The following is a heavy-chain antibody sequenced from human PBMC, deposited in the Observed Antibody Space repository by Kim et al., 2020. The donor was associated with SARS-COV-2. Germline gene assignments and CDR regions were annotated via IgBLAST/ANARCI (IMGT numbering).Heavy chain of an antibody. J-gene: IGHJ3*02. CDR1: GFTFSSYG. Sequence: GGSLRLSCAASGFTFSSYGMHWVRQAPGKGLEWVAVISYDGSNKYYADSVKGRFTISRDNSKNTLYLQMNSLRAEDTAVYYCAKDGDGAKLLDAFDIWGQGTMVTVSS. CDR2: ISYDGSNK. CDR3: AKDGDGAKLLDAFDI. D-gene: IGHD4-17*01. V-gene: IGHV3-30*18.